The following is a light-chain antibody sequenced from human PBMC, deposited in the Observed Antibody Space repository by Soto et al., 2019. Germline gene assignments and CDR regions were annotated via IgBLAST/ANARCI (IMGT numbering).Light chain of an antibody. J-gene: IGLJ1*01. Sequence: QSALTQPPSASGSPGQSVTISCTGTSSDVGRSDFVSWYQQHPGKAPKLMIFEVNKRPSGVPDRFSGSRSGNTASLTVPGLQAEDEADYYCRSYAGSNNYVFGTGTKLTVL. CDR1: SSDVGRSDF. CDR2: EVN. CDR3: RSYAGSNNYV. V-gene: IGLV2-8*01.